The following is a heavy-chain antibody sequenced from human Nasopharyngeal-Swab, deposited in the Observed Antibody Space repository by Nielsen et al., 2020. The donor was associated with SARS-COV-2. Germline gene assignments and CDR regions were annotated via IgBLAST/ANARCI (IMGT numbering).Heavy chain of an antibody. CDR1: GFTFSSYA. CDR3: AKVGAGVPTDY. J-gene: IGHJ4*02. V-gene: IGHV3-23*01. D-gene: IGHD3-16*01. Sequence: GESLKISCAASGFTFSSYAMSWARQAPGKGLEWVSAISGSGGSTYYADSVKGRFTISRDNSKNTLYLQMNSLRAEDTAVYYCAKVGAGVPTDYWGQGTLVTVSS. CDR2: ISGSGGST.